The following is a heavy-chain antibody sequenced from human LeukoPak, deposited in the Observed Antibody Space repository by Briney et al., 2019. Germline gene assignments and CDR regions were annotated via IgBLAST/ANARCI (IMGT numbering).Heavy chain of an antibody. V-gene: IGHV4-59*06. D-gene: IGHD3-3*01. Sequence: SETLSLTCTVSGGSISTYYWSWIRQHPGKGLEWIGYIYYSGSTYYNPSLKSRVTISVDTSKNQFSLKLSSVTAADTAVYYCAGGYYDFWSGSPPVDYWGQGTLVTVSS. J-gene: IGHJ4*02. CDR3: AGGYYDFWSGSPPVDY. CDR2: IYYSGST. CDR1: GGSISTYY.